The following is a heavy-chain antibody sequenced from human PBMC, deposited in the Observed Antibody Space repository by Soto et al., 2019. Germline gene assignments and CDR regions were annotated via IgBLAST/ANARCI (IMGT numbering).Heavy chain of an antibody. J-gene: IGHJ6*02. CDR1: GFTFSNAW. CDR3: TPHLEVGATSLGYYYYGMDV. D-gene: IGHD1-26*01. CDR2: SESKTDGGTT. Sequence: GGALRLSCAASGFTFSNAWINWVRQAPGKGLEWVGRSESKTDGGTTDYAAPVKGRSTISKHDSKNTLYLQMNSLKTEDTAVYYCTPHLEVGATSLGYYYYGMDVRGQGTTVTASS. V-gene: IGHV3-15*07.